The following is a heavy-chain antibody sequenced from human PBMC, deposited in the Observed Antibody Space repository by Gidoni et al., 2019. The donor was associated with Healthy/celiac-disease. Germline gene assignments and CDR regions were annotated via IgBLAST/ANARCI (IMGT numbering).Heavy chain of an antibody. CDR1: GGSISSSSYY. D-gene: IGHD2-15*01. CDR2: IYYSGIT. CDR3: ATLLYCSGGSCYAIDY. Sequence: QLQLQESGPGLVKPPETLSLTCTVSGGSISSSSYYWGWIRQPPGKGLEWIGSIYYSGITYYTPSLMSRFTISVDTSKNQFSLKLSSVTAADTAVYYCATLLYCSGGSCYAIDYWGQGTLVTVSS. J-gene: IGHJ4*02. V-gene: IGHV4-39*01.